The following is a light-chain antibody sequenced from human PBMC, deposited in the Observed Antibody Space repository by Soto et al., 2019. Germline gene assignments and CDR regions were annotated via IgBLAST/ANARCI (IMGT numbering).Light chain of an antibody. CDR3: GSWDSSLSAYV. J-gene: IGLJ1*01. Sequence: QSVLPQPPSVSAAPGQKVTISCSGRSSNIGGNSVSWYQQLPGTAPKLLIYDDNKRPSGIPDRFSGSKAGTSATLGITGFQTGDEADYYCGSWDSSLSAYVFGTGTKVTVL. CDR2: DDN. V-gene: IGLV1-51*01. CDR1: SSNIGGNS.